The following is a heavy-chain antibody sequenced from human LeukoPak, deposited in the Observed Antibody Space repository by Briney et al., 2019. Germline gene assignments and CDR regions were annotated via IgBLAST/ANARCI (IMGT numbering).Heavy chain of an antibody. V-gene: IGHV3-30*02. CDR3: AKAEGTGHCSSTSCYRGSSAFDI. CDR2: IRYDGSNK. D-gene: IGHD2-2*02. J-gene: IGHJ3*02. CDR1: GFTFSSYG. Sequence: GGSLRLSCAASGFTFSSYGMHWVRQAPGKGLEWVAFIRYDGSNKYYADSVKGRFTISRDNSKNTLYLQMNSLRAEDTAVYYCAKAEGTGHCSSTSCYRGSSAFDIWGQGTMVTVSS.